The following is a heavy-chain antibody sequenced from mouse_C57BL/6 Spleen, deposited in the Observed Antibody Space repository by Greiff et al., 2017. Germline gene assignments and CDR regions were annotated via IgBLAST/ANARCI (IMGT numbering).Heavy chain of an antibody. V-gene: IGHV1-80*01. Sequence: QVQLQQSGAELVKPGASVKISCKASGYAFSSYWMNWVKQRPGKGLEWIGKIYPGDGDTNYNGKFKGKATLTADKSSSTAYMQLSSLTSEDSAVYFCARDGSSHYYYAMDYWGQGTSVTVSS. D-gene: IGHD1-1*01. CDR2: IYPGDGDT. CDR1: GYAFSSYW. CDR3: ARDGSSHYYYAMDY. J-gene: IGHJ4*01.